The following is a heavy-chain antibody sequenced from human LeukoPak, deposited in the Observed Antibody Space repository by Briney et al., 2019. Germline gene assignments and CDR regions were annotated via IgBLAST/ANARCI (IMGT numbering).Heavy chain of an antibody. CDR2: IYYSGST. CDR1: GGSISSGDYY. Sequence: SETLSLTCTVSGGSISSGDYYWSWIRQPPGKGLEWIGYIYYSGSTYYNPSLKSRVTISVDTSKNQFPLKLSSVTAADTAVYYCARVLVEMATIGYWGQGTLVTVSS. V-gene: IGHV4-30-4*01. CDR3: ARVLVEMATIGY. J-gene: IGHJ4*02. D-gene: IGHD5-24*01.